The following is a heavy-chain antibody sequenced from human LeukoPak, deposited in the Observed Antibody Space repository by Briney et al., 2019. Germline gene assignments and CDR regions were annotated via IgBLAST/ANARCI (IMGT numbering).Heavy chain of an antibody. J-gene: IGHJ4*02. Sequence: SETLSLTCTVSGGSISSYYWSWIRQPPGKGLEWIGYIYYSGSTNYNPSLKSRVTISVDTSKNQFSLKLSSVTAADTAVYYCARGSAGAFVAGEGVFDYWGQGTLVTVSS. CDR1: GGSISSYY. V-gene: IGHV4-59*01. CDR2: IYYSGST. CDR3: ARGSAGAFVAGEGVFDY. D-gene: IGHD6-19*01.